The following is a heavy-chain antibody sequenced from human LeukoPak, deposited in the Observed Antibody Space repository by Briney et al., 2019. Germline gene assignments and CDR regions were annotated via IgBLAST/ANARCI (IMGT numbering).Heavy chain of an antibody. V-gene: IGHV4-59*01. J-gene: IGHJ5*02. CDR3: ASGHSGPGSWFDP. CDR2: NYYSGST. CDR1: GGSISSYY. D-gene: IGHD5-12*01. Sequence: SETLSLTCTVSGGSISSYYWSWIRQPPGKGLEWIGYNYYSGSTNYNPSLKSRVTISVDTSKNQFSLKLSSVTAADTAVYYCASGHSGPGSWFDPWGQGTLVTVSS.